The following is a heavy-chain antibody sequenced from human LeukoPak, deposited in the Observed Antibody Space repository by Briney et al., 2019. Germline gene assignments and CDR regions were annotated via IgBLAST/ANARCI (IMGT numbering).Heavy chain of an antibody. CDR3: ARVRCSGGGCFYNFDY. CDR2: LSSSSTYV. Sequence: GGSLRLSCAASGFTFSTYSMNWVRQAPGKGLEWVASLSSSSTYVYYADSVKGRFTISRDNAKNSLYLQMNSLRAEDTAVYYCARVRCSGGGCFYNFDYWGQGSLVTVSS. V-gene: IGHV3-21*01. D-gene: IGHD2-15*01. J-gene: IGHJ4*02. CDR1: GFTFSTYS.